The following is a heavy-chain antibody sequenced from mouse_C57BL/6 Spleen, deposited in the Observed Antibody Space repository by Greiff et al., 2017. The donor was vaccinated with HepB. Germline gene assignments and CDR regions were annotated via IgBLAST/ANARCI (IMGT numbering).Heavy chain of an antibody. J-gene: IGHJ4*01. CDR3: ARERLYGNDYAMDY. D-gene: IGHD2-1*01. CDR2: IDPNSGGT. V-gene: IGHV1-72*01. CDR1: GYTFTSYW. Sequence: VQLQESGAELVKPGASVKLSCKASGYTFTSYWMHWVKQRPGRGLEWIGRIDPNSGGTKYNEKFKSKATLTVDKPSSTAYMQLSSLTSEDSAVYYCARERLYGNDYAMDYWGQVTSVTVAS.